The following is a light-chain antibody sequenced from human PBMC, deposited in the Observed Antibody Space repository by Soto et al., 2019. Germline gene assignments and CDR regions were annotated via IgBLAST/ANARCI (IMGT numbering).Light chain of an antibody. J-gene: IGKJ1*01. CDR3: LQYNTYPWT. V-gene: IGKV1-5*01. CDR1: QSISSW. Sequence: DIQMNQSPSTLSASVGDRVTITCRASQSISSWLAWYQQKPGKAPKLLMYDSSSVESGVPSRFSGSGSGTAFTLTISSLQPDDFSTYDCLQYNTYPWTSGQGTKVEIK. CDR2: DSS.